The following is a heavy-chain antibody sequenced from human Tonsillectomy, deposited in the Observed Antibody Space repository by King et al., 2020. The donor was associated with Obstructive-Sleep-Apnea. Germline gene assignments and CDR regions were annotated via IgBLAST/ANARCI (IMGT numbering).Heavy chain of an antibody. D-gene: IGHD3-9*01. CDR2: IDPSDSYT. V-gene: IGHV5-10-1*01. CDR3: ARLDPSVYYYYYGMDV. J-gene: IGHJ6*02. Sequence: VQSGAEVKKPGASLRISCKGSGYSFTSYWISWVRQMPGKGLEWMGRIDPSDSYTNYSPSFQGHVTISADKSISTAYLQWSSLKASDTAMYYCARLDPSVYYYYYGMDVWGQGTTVTVSS. CDR1: GYSFTSYW.